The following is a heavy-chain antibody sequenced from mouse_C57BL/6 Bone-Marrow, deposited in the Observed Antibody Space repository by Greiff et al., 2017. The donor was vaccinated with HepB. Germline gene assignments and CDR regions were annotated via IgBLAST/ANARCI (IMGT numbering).Heavy chain of an antibody. D-gene: IGHD1-1*01. CDR3: ARASTVVANFDV. V-gene: IGHV3-1*01. J-gene: IGHJ1*03. CDR2: ISYSGST. CDR1: GYSITSGYD. Sequence: EVKLQESGPGMVKPSQSLSLTCTVTGYSITSGYDWHWIRHFPGNKLEWMGYISYSGSTNYNPSLKSRISITHDTSKNHFFLKLNSVTTEDTATYYCARASTVVANFDVWGTGTTVTVSS.